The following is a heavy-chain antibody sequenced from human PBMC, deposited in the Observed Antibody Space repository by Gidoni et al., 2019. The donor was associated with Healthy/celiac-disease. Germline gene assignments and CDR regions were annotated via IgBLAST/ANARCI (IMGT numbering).Heavy chain of an antibody. Sequence: QVQLQESGTGLVKPSETLSLTCTVSGGSISSYYWRWIRQPPGKGLEWIGYIYYSGSTNYNPSLKSRVTISVDTSKNQFSLKLSSVTAADTAVYYCARSLYSGYDPGFDPWGQGTLVTVSS. D-gene: IGHD5-12*01. V-gene: IGHV4-59*01. CDR3: ARSLYSGYDPGFDP. J-gene: IGHJ5*02. CDR1: GGSISSYY. CDR2: IYYSGST.